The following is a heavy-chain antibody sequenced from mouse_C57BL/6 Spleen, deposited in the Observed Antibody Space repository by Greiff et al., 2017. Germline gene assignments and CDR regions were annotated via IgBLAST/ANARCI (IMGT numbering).Heavy chain of an antibody. Sequence: VESGEGLVKPGGSLKLSCAASGFTFSSYAMSWVRQTPEKRLEWVAYISSCGDYIYYADTVRGRFTISSDNARNTLYLQMSSLKSEDTAMFYGTRGPDYYGSSYEAMDYWGQGTSVTVSS. CDR1: GFTFSSYA. CDR2: ISSCGDYI. V-gene: IGHV5-9-1*02. CDR3: TRGPDYYGSSYEAMDY. J-gene: IGHJ4*01. D-gene: IGHD1-1*01.